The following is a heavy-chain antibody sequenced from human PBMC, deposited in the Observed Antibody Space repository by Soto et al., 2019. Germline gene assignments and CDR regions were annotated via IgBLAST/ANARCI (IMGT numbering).Heavy chain of an antibody. CDR3: ARGTRPYSSSSSDFDY. Sequence: QVQLVESGGGVVQPGRSLRLSCAASGFTFSSYAMHWVRQAPGKGLEWVAVISYDGSNKYYADSVKGRFTISRDNXKXXLYLQMNSLRAEDTAVYYCARGTRPYSSSSSDFDYWGQGTLVTVSS. CDR2: ISYDGSNK. V-gene: IGHV3-30-3*01. J-gene: IGHJ4*02. D-gene: IGHD6-6*01. CDR1: GFTFSSYA.